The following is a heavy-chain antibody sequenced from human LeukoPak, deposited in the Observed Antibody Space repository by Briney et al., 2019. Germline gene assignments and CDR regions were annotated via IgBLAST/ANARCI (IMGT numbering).Heavy chain of an antibody. CDR3: ARDRRTNSWANDRFDY. CDR1: RFTFRNYW. CDR2: INQDGREK. Sequence: PGGSLRLSCAVSRFTFRNYWMTWVRQAPGKGLEWVANINQDGREKNYVDCVKGRFTSSRDNAENSLYLQMNSLRAEDTAVYYCARDRRTNSWANDRFDYWGQGTLVTVSS. V-gene: IGHV3-7*01. D-gene: IGHD3-22*01. J-gene: IGHJ4*02.